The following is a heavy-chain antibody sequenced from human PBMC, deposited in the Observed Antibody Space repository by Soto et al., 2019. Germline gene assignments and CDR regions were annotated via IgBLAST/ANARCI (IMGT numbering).Heavy chain of an antibody. Sequence: GGSLRLSCAASGFTFSSYAMSWVRQAPGKGLEWVSAISGSGGSTYYADSVKGRFTISRDNSKNTLYLQMNSLRAEDTAVYYCAKDLVGHGSGHQGSGVYYWGQGTLVTVSA. J-gene: IGHJ4*02. CDR2: ISGSGGST. D-gene: IGHD3-10*01. V-gene: IGHV3-23*01. CDR3: AKDLVGHGSGHQGSGVYY. CDR1: GFTFSSYA.